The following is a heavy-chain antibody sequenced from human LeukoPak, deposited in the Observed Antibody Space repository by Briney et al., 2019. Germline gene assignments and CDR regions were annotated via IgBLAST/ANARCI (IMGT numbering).Heavy chain of an antibody. D-gene: IGHD6-13*01. Sequence: PGGFLRLSCAASGFTFNNFAMSWVRQAPGKGLDWVSGLSGSGSSTYYADSVKGRFTISRDNSNSTLYLQMNSLRAEDTAVYYCAKRPKYGNSWIDFWGQGTLVTVSS. J-gene: IGHJ4*02. V-gene: IGHV3-23*01. CDR1: GFTFNNFA. CDR2: LSGSGSST. CDR3: AKRPKYGNSWIDF.